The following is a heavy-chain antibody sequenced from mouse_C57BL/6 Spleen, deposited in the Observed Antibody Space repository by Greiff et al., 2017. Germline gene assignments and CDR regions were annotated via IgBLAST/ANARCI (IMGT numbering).Heavy chain of an antibody. CDR1: GFSLTSYG. V-gene: IGHV2-2*01. Sequence: VQLQQSGPGLVQPSQSLSITCTVSGFSLTSYGVHWVRQSPGKGLEWLGVIWRGGSTDYNAAFISRLSISKDNSKSQVFFKMNSLQADDTAIYYCARERYSLFDYWGQGTTLTVSS. J-gene: IGHJ2*01. CDR2: IWRGGST. D-gene: IGHD2-12*01. CDR3: ARERYSLFDY.